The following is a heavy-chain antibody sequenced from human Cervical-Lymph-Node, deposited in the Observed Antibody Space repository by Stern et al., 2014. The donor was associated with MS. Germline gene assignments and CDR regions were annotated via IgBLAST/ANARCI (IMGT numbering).Heavy chain of an antibody. CDR1: GDSISSYTHY. V-gene: IGHV4-39*01. CDR2: VYYSGAT. J-gene: IGHJ4*02. Sequence: QVQLQESGPGLVKPSETLSLTCAVSGDSISSYTHYWAWIRQPPGKGLEWIGSVYYSGATYYNPSLKGPVTISVDTPKNHFSLGLNSVAAADTAVYYCAKHACTGAACPFDLWGQGTLVTVSS. CDR3: AKHACTGAACPFDL. D-gene: IGHD2-8*02.